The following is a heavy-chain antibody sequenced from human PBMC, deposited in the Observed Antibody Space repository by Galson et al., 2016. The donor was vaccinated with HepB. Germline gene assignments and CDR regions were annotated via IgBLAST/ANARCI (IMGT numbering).Heavy chain of an antibody. V-gene: IGHV2-5*02. J-gene: IGHJ4*02. Sequence: PALVKPTQTPTLSCTFSGFSLNSSGLGVGWIRQPPRKALEWLALIYWDDGKRYSPSLKRRLSITKDTSKNLVVLTMTDMDPVDTATYYCARVLDYNSVWGSFDCWGQGTLVTVSS. CDR1: GFSLNSSGLG. D-gene: IGHD3-16*01. CDR3: ARVLDYNSVWGSFDC. CDR2: IYWDDGK.